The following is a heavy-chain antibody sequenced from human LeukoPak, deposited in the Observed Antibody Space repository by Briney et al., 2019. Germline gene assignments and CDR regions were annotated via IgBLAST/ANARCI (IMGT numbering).Heavy chain of an antibody. CDR1: GYSISSGYY. J-gene: IGHJ5*02. V-gene: IGHV4-4*07. CDR3: ARDGTTGTTQRDLNWFDP. CDR2: IYTSGST. Sequence: SETLSLTCTVSGYSISSGYYWGWIRQPAGKGLEWIGRIYTSGSTNYNPSLKSRVTMSVDTSKNQFSLKLSSVTAADTAVYYCARDGTTGTTQRDLNWFDPWGQGTLVTVSS. D-gene: IGHD1-1*01.